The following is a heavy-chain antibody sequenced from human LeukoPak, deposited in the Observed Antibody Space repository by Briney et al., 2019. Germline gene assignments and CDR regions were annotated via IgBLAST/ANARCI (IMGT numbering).Heavy chain of an antibody. D-gene: IGHD3-22*01. CDR1: GFTFSSYA. V-gene: IGHV3-30*04. J-gene: IGHJ6*03. CDR3: AKVGGITMIVVVPYYYYYMDV. CDR2: ISYDGSNK. Sequence: PGGSLRLPCAASGFTFSSYAMHWVRQAPGKGLEWVAVISYDGSNKYYADSVKGRFTISRDNSKNTLYLQMNSLRAEDTAVYYCAKVGGITMIVVVPYYYYYMDVWGKGATVTISS.